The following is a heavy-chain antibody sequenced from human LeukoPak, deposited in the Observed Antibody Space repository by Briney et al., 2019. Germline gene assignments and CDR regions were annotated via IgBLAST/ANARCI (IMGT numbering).Heavy chain of an antibody. CDR2: INHSGST. J-gene: IGHJ4*02. V-gene: IGHV4-34*01. CDR1: GGSFSGYY. Sequence: SETLSLTCAVYGGSFSGYYWSLIRQPPGKGLEWIGEINHSGSTNYNPSLKSRVTISVDTSKNQFSLKLSSVTAADTAVYYCARRSGRLRYCSSTSCHTVFDYWGQGTLVTVSS. CDR3: ARRSGRLRYCSSTSCHTVFDY. D-gene: IGHD2-2*02.